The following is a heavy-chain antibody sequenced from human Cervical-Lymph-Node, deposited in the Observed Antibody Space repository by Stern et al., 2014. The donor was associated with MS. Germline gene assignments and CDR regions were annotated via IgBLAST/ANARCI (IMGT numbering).Heavy chain of an antibody. V-gene: IGHV3-23*04. CDR1: GFTFSSYA. CDR2: ISGSGGST. J-gene: IGHJ4*02. Sequence: EVQLVESGGGLVQPGGSLRLSCAASGFTFSSYAMSWVRQAPGKGLEWVSAISGSGGSTYYADSVKGRFTISRDNSKNTLYLQMNSLRAEDTAVYYCAKGDVDFDWLSHYFDYWGQGTLVTVSS. CDR3: AKGDVDFDWLSHYFDY. D-gene: IGHD3-9*01.